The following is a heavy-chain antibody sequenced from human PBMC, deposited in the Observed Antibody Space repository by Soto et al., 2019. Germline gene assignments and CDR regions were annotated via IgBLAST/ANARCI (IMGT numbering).Heavy chain of an antibody. D-gene: IGHD6-19*01. J-gene: IGHJ6*02. CDR1: GFTFSSYA. CDR2: ISYDGSNK. Sequence: QVQLVESGGGVVQPGRSLRLSCAASGFTFSSYAIHWVRQAPGKGLEWVAVISYDGSNKYYADSVKGRFTISRDNSKNTLYLQMNSLRAEDTAVYYCARDPAAVAVAGTVYYGMDVWGQGTTVTVSS. CDR3: ARDPAAVAVAGTVYYGMDV. V-gene: IGHV3-30-3*01.